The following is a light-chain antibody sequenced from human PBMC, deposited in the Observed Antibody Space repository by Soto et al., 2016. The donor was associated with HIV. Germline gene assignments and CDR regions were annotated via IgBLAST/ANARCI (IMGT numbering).Light chain of an antibody. CDR1: IFERKT. J-gene: IGLJ2*01. CDR3: QVWDSSSDHPI. Sequence: SYVLTQPPSVSLAPGKTARITCGGDIFERKTMHWYQQKTGQAPVLVVYDDSDRPSGIPERFSGSNSGNTATLTISSVEAGDEADYYCQVWDSSSDHPIFAGGTKLTVL. V-gene: IGLV3-21*03. CDR2: DDS.